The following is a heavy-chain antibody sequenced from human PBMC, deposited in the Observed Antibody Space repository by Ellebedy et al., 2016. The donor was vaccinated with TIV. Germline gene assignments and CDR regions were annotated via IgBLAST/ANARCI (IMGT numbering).Heavy chain of an antibody. J-gene: IGHJ4*02. CDR1: GFTFSSYA. CDR3: AKDTTNWNYGY. V-gene: IGHV3-23*01. Sequence: GGSLRLSCAASGFTFSSYAMSWVRQAPGQGLEWVSGIRGSGDHTYYADSVKGRFTISRDNSKNTLYLQMNSLRAEDTAVYYCAKDTTNWNYGYWGQGTLVTVSS. D-gene: IGHD1-7*01. CDR2: IRGSGDHT.